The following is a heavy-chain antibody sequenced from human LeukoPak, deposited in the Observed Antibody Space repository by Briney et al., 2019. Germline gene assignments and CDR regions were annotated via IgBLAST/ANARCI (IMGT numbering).Heavy chain of an antibody. V-gene: IGHV3-30*04. CDR3: ASDMVQGVITFNFDY. D-gene: IGHD3-10*01. CDR2: ISYDGSNK. Sequence: GGSLRLSCAASGFTFSSYAMHWVRQAPGKGLEWVAVISYDGSNKYYADSVKGRFTISRDNSKNTLYLQMNSLRAEDTAVYYCASDMVQGVITFNFDYWGQGTLVTVSS. J-gene: IGHJ4*02. CDR1: GFTFSSYA.